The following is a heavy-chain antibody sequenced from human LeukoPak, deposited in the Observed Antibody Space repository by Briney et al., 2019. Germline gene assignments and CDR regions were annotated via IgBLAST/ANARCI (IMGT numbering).Heavy chain of an antibody. V-gene: IGHV6-1*01. D-gene: IGHD3-22*01. CDR3: ARTRSSGYLTFDY. CDR2: TYYRSKWYS. CDR1: GDSVSTNNAA. J-gene: IGHJ4*02. Sequence: SQTLSLTCAISGDSVSTNNAAWNWIRQSPSRGLEWLGRTYYRSKWYSDYAISVKSRITINPDTSKNQFSLQLNSVTPEDTAVYYCARTRSSGYLTFDYWGQGILVTVSS.